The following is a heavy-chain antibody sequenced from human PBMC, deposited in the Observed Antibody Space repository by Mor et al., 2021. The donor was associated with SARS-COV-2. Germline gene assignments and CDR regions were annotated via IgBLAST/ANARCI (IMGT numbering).Heavy chain of an antibody. D-gene: IGHD6-19*01. CDR3: ARLGIGSGWDRWFDP. J-gene: IGHJ5*02. V-gene: IGHV4-59*08. Sequence: LKSRVTISVDTSKNQFSLKLTSVTAADTAVYYCARLGIGSGWDRWFDPWGQGTLVTVSS.